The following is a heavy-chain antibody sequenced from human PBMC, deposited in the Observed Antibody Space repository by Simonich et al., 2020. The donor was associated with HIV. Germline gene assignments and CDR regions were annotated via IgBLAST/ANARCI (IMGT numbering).Heavy chain of an antibody. J-gene: IGHJ3*02. V-gene: IGHV1-2*06. CDR2: INPNSGGT. Sequence: QVQLVQSGAEVKKPGASVKVSCKASGYTFNGYYMHWVRQAPGQGLEWKGRINPNSGGTNYAQKIQGRVTMTRDTSISTAYMELSRLTSDDTAVYYCARSIVAAGFGGAFDIWGQGTMVTVSS. D-gene: IGHD6-13*01. CDR1: GYTFNGYY. CDR3: ARSIVAAGFGGAFDI.